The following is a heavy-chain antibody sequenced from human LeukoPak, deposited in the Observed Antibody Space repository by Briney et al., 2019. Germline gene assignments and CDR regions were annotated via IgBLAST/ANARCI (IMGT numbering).Heavy chain of an antibody. J-gene: IGHJ4*02. D-gene: IGHD3-3*01. CDR3: TTAYYDFWSGKITLFDY. Sequence: GGSLRLSCAASGFTFSNAWMSWVRQAPGKGLEGVGRIKSKTDGGTTDYAAPVKGRFTISRDDSKNTLYLQMNSLKTEDTAVYYCTTAYYDFWSGKITLFDYWGQGTLVTVSS. CDR1: GFTFSNAW. CDR2: IKSKTDGGTT. V-gene: IGHV3-15*01.